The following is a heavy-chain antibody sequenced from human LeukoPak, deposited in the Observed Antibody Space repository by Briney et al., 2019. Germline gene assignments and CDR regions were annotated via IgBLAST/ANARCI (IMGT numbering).Heavy chain of an antibody. Sequence: SGPTLVKPTQTLTLTCSFSGFSLSTSGVGVGWIRQPPGKALEWLALIYWDDDERYSPSLKNRLTIAKDTSKNQVVLTLTNMDPVDTATYYCAHRPIDLLTRVHAFDIWGQGTVVTVSS. CDR3: AHRPIDLLTRVHAFDI. D-gene: IGHD3-9*01. J-gene: IGHJ3*02. CDR2: IYWDDDE. V-gene: IGHV2-5*02. CDR1: GFSLSTSGVG.